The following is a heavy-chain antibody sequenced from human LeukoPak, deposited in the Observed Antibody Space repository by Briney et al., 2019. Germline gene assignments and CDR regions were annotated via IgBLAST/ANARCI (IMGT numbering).Heavy chain of an antibody. D-gene: IGHD2-15*01. J-gene: IGHJ1*01. CDR3: ARDTCSGGSCYPAEYFQH. CDR2: ISSSYI. V-gene: IGHV3-21*01. Sequence: GGSLRLSCAASGYTFSSYSMNWVRQAPGKGLEWVSSISSSYIYYADSVKGRFTISRDNAKNSLYLQMNSLRAEDTAVYYCARDTCSGGSCYPAEYFQHWGQGTLVTVSS. CDR1: GYTFSSYS.